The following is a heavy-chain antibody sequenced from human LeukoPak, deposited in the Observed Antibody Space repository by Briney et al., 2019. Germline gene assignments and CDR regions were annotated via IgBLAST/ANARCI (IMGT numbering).Heavy chain of an antibody. CDR3: ARAQELLRGYYFDY. J-gene: IGHJ4*02. Sequence: SETLSLTCTVTGGSISSDYWSWIRQPAGKGLEWIGRIYTSGSTNYNPSLKSRVTMSVDTSKNQFSLKLSSVTAADTAVYYCARAQELLRGYYFDYWGQGTLVTVSS. CDR2: IYTSGST. CDR1: GGSISSDY. V-gene: IGHV4-4*07. D-gene: IGHD1-26*01.